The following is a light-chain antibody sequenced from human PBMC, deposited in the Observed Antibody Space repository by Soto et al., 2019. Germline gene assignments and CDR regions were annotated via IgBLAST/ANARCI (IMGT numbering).Light chain of an antibody. J-gene: IGKJ2*03. CDR2: GAS. CDR1: QSIASN. CDR3: QQYHNWPPQYS. Sequence: EIVMMQSPDTLSVSPGERATLSCRASQSIASNLAWYQQKPGQAPRLLIHGASNRATGVPARFSGSGSGTEFTLTISSLQSEDFAVYFCQQYHNWPPQYSFCQGTKLQIK. V-gene: IGKV3-15*01.